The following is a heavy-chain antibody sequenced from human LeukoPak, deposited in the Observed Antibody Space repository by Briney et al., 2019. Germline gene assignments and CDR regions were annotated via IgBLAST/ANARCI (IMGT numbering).Heavy chain of an antibody. CDR2: ISGSADNT. D-gene: IGHD1-26*01. V-gene: IGHV3-23*01. Sequence: GGSLRLSCAASGFTFNNYGMSWVRQAPGKGLEWDSAISGSADNTYYVDSVKGRFTISRDNSRNTLYLQMNSLRAEDTAIYYCAKERESYFEFDLWGQGTLVTVSS. CDR1: GFTFNNYG. CDR3: AKERESYFEFDL. J-gene: IGHJ4*02.